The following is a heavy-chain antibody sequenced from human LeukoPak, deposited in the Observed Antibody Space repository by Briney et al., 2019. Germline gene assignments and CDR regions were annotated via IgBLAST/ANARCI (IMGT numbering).Heavy chain of an antibody. Sequence: KPSETLSLTCAVYGGSFSGYYWSWIRQPPGKGLEWIGEINHSGSTNYNPSLKSRVTISVDTSKNQFSLKLSSVTAADTAVYYCARGRALLGDSSGYSSYFDYWGQGTLVTVSS. CDR2: INHSGST. CDR3: ARGRALLGDSSGYSSYFDY. CDR1: GGSFSGYY. V-gene: IGHV4-34*01. D-gene: IGHD3-22*01. J-gene: IGHJ4*02.